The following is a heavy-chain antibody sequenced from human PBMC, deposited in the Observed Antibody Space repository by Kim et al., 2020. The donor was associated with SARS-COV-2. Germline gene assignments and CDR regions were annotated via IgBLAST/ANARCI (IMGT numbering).Heavy chain of an antibody. J-gene: IGHJ4*02. V-gene: IGHV3-49*02. Sequence: KAHGGKPDYAASLRGRFAISRDDSKSIAYLQMNSLKTEDTAVYYCTNERYWGQGTLVTVSS. CDR3: TNERY. CDR2: KAHGGKP.